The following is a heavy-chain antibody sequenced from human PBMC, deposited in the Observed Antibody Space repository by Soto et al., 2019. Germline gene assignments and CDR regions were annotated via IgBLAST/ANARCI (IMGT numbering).Heavy chain of an antibody. Sequence: QVQLVQSGAEVKKPGSSVKVSCKASGGTFSSYAISWVRQAPGQGLEWMGGIIPIFGTANYAQKFQGRVTXXAXEXXSTADMELSSLRSEDTAVYYCARRSGGNHWDYFDYWGQGTLVTVSS. CDR2: IIPIFGTA. V-gene: IGHV1-69*12. D-gene: IGHD2-15*01. J-gene: IGHJ4*02. CDR3: ARRSGGNHWDYFDY. CDR1: GGTFSSYA.